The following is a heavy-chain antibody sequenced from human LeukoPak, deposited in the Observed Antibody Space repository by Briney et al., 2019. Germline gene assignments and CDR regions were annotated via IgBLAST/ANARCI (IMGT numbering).Heavy chain of an antibody. D-gene: IGHD2-2*01. V-gene: IGHV1-69*13. Sequence: SVKVSCKASGYTFTSYYMHWVRQAPGQGLEWMGGIIPIFGTANYAQKFQGRVTITADEPTSTAYMELSSLRSEDTAVYYCARCSSTSCYGMDVWGQGTTVTVSS. CDR2: IIPIFGTA. J-gene: IGHJ6*02. CDR1: GYTFTSYY. CDR3: ARCSSTSCYGMDV.